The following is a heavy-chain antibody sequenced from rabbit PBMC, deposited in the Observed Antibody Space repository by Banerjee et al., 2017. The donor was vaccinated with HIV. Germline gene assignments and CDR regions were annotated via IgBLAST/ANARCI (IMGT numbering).Heavy chain of an antibody. J-gene: IGHJ4*01. D-gene: IGHD6-1*01. Sequence: QSLEESGGGLVKPGASLTLTCKASGFSFSNGYDMCWVRQAPGKGLEWIGCIDSGSGYTYYASWAKGRFTITRSTSLNTVTLQLNSLTAADTATYFCARIYVVYAYASFDLWGQGTLVTVS. V-gene: IGHV1S40*01. CDR1: GFSFSNGYD. CDR2: IDSGSGYT. CDR3: ARIYVVYAYASFDL.